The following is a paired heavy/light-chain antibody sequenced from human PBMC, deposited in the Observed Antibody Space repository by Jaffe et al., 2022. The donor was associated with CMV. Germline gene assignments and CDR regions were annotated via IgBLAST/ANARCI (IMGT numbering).Light chain of an antibody. CDR1: SLRDHY. CDR2: GND. V-gene: IGLV3-19*01. CDR3: QSRDISGNHWV. Sequence: SSALTQDPAVSVALGQTVRITCQGDSLRDHYANWLQQKPGQAPILVTFGNDKRPSGIPDRFSASGSGDTASLTITGAQAEDEADYYCQSRDISGNHWVFGGGTKLTVL. J-gene: IGLJ3*02.
Heavy chain of an antibody. CDR2: IYWDDDK. D-gene: IGHD4-17*01. J-gene: IGHJ4*02. CDR3: AHGTTVTTLFDY. V-gene: IGHV2-5*02. CDR1: GFSLTTSGLG. Sequence: QITLKESGPTLVRPTQTLTLTCTFSGFSLTTSGLGVGWIRQPPGKALEWLALIYWDDDKRYSPSLKNRLTIIKDTSKNQVVLTVTDMDPVDTATYYCAHGTTVTTLFDYWGRGTQVIVSS.